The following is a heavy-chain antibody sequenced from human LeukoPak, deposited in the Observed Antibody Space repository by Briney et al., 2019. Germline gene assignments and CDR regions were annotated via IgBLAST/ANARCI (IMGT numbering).Heavy chain of an antibody. J-gene: IGHJ4*02. CDR1: GYTFTSYD. CDR3: ARGVYSYGSFDY. CDR2: MNPNSGNT. V-gene: IGHV1-8*01. Sequence: RASVKVSCKASGYTFTSYDINWVRQATGQGLEWMGWMNPNSGNTGYAQKFQGRVTMTRNTSISTAYMELSSLRSEDTAVYYCARGVYSYGSFDYRGQGTLVTVSS. D-gene: IGHD5-18*01.